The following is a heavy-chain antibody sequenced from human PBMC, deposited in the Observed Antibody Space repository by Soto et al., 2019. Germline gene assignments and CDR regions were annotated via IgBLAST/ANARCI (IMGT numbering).Heavy chain of an antibody. CDR3: AKNQGVELVPLATVDWFDP. CDR1: GFIFGNNG. J-gene: IGHJ5*02. Sequence: GGSLRLSCVGSGFIFGNNGMHWVRQTPGKGLEWVAFMSYDGSDTFYADSVKGRFTISRDNSKSTVYLELNNLSAEDTAVYHCAKNQGVELVPLATVDWFDPWGQGSVVTVSS. CDR2: MSYDGSDT. D-gene: IGHD1-26*01. V-gene: IGHV3-33*08.